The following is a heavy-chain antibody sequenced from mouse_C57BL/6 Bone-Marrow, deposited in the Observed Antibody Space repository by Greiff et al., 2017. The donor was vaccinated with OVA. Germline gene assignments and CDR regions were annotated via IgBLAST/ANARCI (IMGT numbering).Heavy chain of an antibody. Sequence: VQLKQSGAELVRPGASVKLSCTASGFNIKDDYMHWVKQRPEQGLEWIGWIDPENGDTEYASKFQGKATITADTSSNTAYLQLSSLTSEDTAVYYCTLSTMVSAWFAYWCQGTLVTVSA. CDR2: IDPENGDT. CDR3: TLSTMVSAWFAY. D-gene: IGHD2-2*01. CDR1: GFNIKDDY. V-gene: IGHV14-4*01. J-gene: IGHJ3*01.